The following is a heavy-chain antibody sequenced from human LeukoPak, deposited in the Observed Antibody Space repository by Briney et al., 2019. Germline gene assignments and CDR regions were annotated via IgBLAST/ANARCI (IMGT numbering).Heavy chain of an antibody. D-gene: IGHD3-3*01. V-gene: IGHV3-30*18. Sequence: GGSLRLSCAASGFTFSDYSMNWVRQAPGKGLEWVAVISYDGSNKYYADSVKGRFTISRDNSKNTLYLQMNSLRAEDTAVYYCAKDPVHYDFWSGYYNRYYYYGMDVWGQGTTVTVSS. CDR2: ISYDGSNK. CDR3: AKDPVHYDFWSGYYNRYYYYGMDV. CDR1: GFTFSDYS. J-gene: IGHJ6*02.